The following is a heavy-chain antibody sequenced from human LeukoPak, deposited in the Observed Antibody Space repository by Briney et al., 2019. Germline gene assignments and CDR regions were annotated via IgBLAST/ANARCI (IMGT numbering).Heavy chain of an antibody. Sequence: SQTLSLTCAISGDSVSSNSATWNWIRQSPSRGVEWLGRTYHTSKWYNDYAVSVKSRITINPDTSKNQFSLQLRSVTPEDTAVYYSARDLPSGAAGVTSPIDCWGQGTLVTVSA. CDR2: TYHTSKWYN. D-gene: IGHD6-13*01. J-gene: IGHJ4*02. CDR1: GDSVSSNSAT. CDR3: ARDLPSGAAGVTSPIDC. V-gene: IGHV6-1*01.